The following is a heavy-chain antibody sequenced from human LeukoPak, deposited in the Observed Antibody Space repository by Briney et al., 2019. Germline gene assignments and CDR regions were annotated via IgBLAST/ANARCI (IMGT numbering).Heavy chain of an antibody. J-gene: IGHJ5*02. CDR3: AGHLSRDFWSDLNWFDP. D-gene: IGHD3-3*01. V-gene: IGHV5-51*01. CDR1: GYSFTSYW. Sequence: GESLKISCKGSGYSFTSYWIGWVRQMPGKGLEWMGIIYPGDSDTRYSPSFQGQVTISADKSISTAYLQWSSLKASDTAMYYCAGHLSRDFWSDLNWFDPWGQGTLVTVSS. CDR2: IYPGDSDT.